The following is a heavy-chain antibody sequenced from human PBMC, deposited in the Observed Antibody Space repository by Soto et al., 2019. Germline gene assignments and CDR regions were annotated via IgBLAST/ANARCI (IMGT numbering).Heavy chain of an antibody. CDR2: IYGSGDDA. J-gene: IGHJ6*02. CDR3: VRDKRVVGASSHYGMDV. Sequence: GGSLRLSCAASGFTFRTYTMNWVRQAPGKGLEWVSGIYGSGDDASYADSVKGRFTISRDNSGNTLYLQMNSLRVEDTAVYYCVRDKRVVGASSHYGMDVWGQGTTVTVSS. CDR1: GFTFRTYT. V-gene: IGHV3-23*01. D-gene: IGHD1-26*01.